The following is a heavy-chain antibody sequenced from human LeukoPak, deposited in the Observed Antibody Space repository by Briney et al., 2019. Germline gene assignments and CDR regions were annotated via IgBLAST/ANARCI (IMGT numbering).Heavy chain of an antibody. D-gene: IGHD2-2*01. CDR1: GFTFSSYS. CDR2: ISSSSSYI. CDR3: ARERVYCSSTSCYVLPVAIGAFDY. V-gene: IGHV3-21*01. Sequence: KPGGSLRPSCAASGFTFSSYSMNWVRQAPGKGLEWVSSISSSSSYIYYADSVKGRFTISRDNAKNSLYLQMNSLRAEDTAVYYCARERVYCSSTSCYVLPVAIGAFDYWGQGTLVTVSS. J-gene: IGHJ4*02.